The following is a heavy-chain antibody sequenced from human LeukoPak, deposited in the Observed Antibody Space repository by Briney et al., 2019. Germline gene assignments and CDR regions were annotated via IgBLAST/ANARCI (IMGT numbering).Heavy chain of an antibody. CDR3: ARGGDNWNYEVIDY. D-gene: IGHD1-7*01. V-gene: IGHV1-2*02. CDR2: INPNSGGT. CDR1: GYTFTGYY. J-gene: IGHJ4*02. Sequence: GASVKVSCKASGYTFTGYYMHWVRQAPGQGREWMGWINPNSGGTNCAQKFQGRVTMTRDTSISTAYMELSRLRPDATAVYYCARGGDNWNYEVIDYWGQGTLVTVSS.